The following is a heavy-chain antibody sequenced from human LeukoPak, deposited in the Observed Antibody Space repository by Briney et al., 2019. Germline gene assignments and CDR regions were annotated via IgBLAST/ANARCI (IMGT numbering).Heavy chain of an antibody. CDR3: AKGCCALLG. CDR1: GLTFSSYE. CDR2: ISSSGSTI. Sequence: GGSLRLSCAASGLTFSSYEMNWVRQALGKGLEWVSYISSSGSTIYYADSVKGRFTISRDNAKNSLYLQMNSLRAEDTAVYYCAKGCCALLGWGQGTLVTVSS. V-gene: IGHV3-48*03. D-gene: IGHD2-21*01. J-gene: IGHJ4*02.